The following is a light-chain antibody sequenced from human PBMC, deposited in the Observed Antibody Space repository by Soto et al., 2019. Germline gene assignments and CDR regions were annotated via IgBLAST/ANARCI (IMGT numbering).Light chain of an antibody. V-gene: IGLV2-8*01. Sequence: QSVLTQPPSASGSPGQSVTISCTGTSSDVGGYNYVSWYQQHPGKAPKLMIYEVSKRPSGVPDRFSGSKSGNTASLTVSGLQAEDEADYYCSSYAGSNNPLYVFGTGTKLTVI. J-gene: IGLJ1*01. CDR3: SSYAGSNNPLYV. CDR1: SSDVGGYNY. CDR2: EVS.